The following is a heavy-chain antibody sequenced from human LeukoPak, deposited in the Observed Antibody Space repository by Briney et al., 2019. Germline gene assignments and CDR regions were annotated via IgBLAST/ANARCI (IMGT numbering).Heavy chain of an antibody. CDR1: GYTFTSYG. CDR2: ISAYNGNT. CDR3: AGGLVYNWSYGDFDY. J-gene: IGHJ4*02. D-gene: IGHD1-7*01. Sequence: AASVKVSCKASGYTFTSYGISWVRQAPGQGLEWMGWISAYNGNTNYAQKLQGRVTMTTDTSTSTAYMELRSLRSDDTAVYYYAGGLVYNWSYGDFDYWGQGTLVTVSS. V-gene: IGHV1-18*01.